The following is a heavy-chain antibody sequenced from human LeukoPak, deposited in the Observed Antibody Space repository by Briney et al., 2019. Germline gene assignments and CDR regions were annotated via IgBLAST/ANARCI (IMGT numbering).Heavy chain of an antibody. Sequence: PGGSLRLSCAASGFTFSSYGMHWVRQAPGKGLEWVAFIRYDGSNKYYADSVKGRFTISRDNSKNTLYLQMNSLRAEDTAVYYCVKDPFPYCSSTSCYYFDYWGQGTLVTVSS. D-gene: IGHD2-2*01. CDR3: VKDPFPYCSSTSCYYFDY. CDR1: GFTFSSYG. V-gene: IGHV3-30*02. CDR2: IRYDGSNK. J-gene: IGHJ4*02.